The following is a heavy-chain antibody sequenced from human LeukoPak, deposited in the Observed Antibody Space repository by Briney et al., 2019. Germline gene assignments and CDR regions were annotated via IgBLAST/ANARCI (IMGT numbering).Heavy chain of an antibody. CDR2: INHSGST. CDR1: GGSFSGYY. J-gene: IGHJ4*02. CDR3: ARALPLRLGDLPLPDF. V-gene: IGHV4-34*01. D-gene: IGHD3-16*02. Sequence: KTSETLSLTCAVYGGSFSGYYWSWIRQPPGKGLEWIGEINHSGSTNYNPSLKSRLTISVDTSKNQISLKLRSVTAADTAVYYCARALPLRLGDLPLPDFWGQGTLVTVSS.